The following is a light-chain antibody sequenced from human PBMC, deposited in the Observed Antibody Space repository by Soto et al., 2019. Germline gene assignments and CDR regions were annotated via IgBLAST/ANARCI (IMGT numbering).Light chain of an antibody. CDR2: RNN. V-gene: IGLV1-47*01. CDR3: AAWDDSLRGV. Sequence: QSVLTQPPSASGTPGQRVTISCSGSSSNIGSNYVYWYQQLPGTAPKLLIYRNNQRPSGVPDRFSGSKSGTSASLAISGLRSEDEADYYCAAWDDSLRGVFGGGTKVTVX. CDR1: SSNIGSNY. J-gene: IGLJ2*01.